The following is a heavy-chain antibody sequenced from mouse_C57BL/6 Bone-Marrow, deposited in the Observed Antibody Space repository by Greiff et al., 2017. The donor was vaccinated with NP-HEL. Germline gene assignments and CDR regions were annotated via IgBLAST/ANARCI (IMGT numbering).Heavy chain of an antibody. J-gene: IGHJ4*01. Sequence: VHLVESGPELVKPGASVKISCKASGYSFTSYYIHWVKQRPGQGLEWIGWIYPGSGNTKYNEKFKGKATLTADTSSSTAYMQLSSLTSEDSAVYYCARRHYYYAMDYWGQGTSVTVSS. CDR3: ARRHYYYAMDY. CDR2: IYPGSGNT. CDR1: GYSFTSYY. D-gene: IGHD3-1*01. V-gene: IGHV1-66*01.